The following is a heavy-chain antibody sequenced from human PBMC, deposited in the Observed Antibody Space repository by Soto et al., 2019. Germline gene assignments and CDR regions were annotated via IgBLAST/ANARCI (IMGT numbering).Heavy chain of an antibody. J-gene: IGHJ4*02. D-gene: IGHD2-15*01. CDR1: GFSFTNNW. V-gene: IGHV5-51*01. CDR2: IYPGDSDT. Sequence: EEQLVQSGAEVKKPGESLKISCKVSGFSFTNNWIGWVRQMPGKGLEWMGIIYPGDSDTRYSPAFQGQVTISVDKSTSTGYLQWSSLKASDTAMYFCARQVPYGPSGQYHDYWGQGTLVTVSS. CDR3: ARQVPYGPSGQYHDY.